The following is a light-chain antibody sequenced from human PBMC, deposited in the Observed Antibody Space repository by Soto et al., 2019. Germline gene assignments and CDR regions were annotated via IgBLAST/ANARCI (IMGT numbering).Light chain of an antibody. CDR1: QSIRSY. Sequence: DIQLTQSPSSLSASVGDKVTITCRASQSIRSYLNWVQQKPGKAPKLLIYDASSLQTGVPSRFSGSGSGTDFSLTISSLQPEDFATYYCQQSYSTPPWTFGQGTKLEIK. V-gene: IGKV1-39*01. J-gene: IGKJ1*01. CDR3: QQSYSTPPWT. CDR2: DAS.